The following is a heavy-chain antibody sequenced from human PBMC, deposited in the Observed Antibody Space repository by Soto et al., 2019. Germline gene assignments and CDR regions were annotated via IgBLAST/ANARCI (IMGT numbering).Heavy chain of an antibody. Sequence: EVQGVESGGGLVQPGGSLRLSGAASGFTVSNNYMTWVRQAPGKGLEWVSLIYSRGGTDYADSVKGRFTIYRDNSKNMVYLQMKSLRVEATAVYYCARGGSGSQTVGYWGQGARVTVSS. CDR3: ARGGSGSQTVGY. CDR2: IYSRGGT. V-gene: IGHV3-66*01. J-gene: IGHJ4*02. D-gene: IGHD1-26*01. CDR1: GFTVSNNY.